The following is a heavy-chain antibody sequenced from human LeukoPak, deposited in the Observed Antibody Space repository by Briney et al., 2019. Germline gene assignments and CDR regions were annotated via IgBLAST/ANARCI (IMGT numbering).Heavy chain of an antibody. CDR2: IYYSGST. CDR3: ARDYCSSTNCYTGFYFYYMDV. D-gene: IGHD2-2*02. CDR1: GGSISSYY. V-gene: IGHV4-59*01. J-gene: IGHJ6*03. Sequence: SETLSLTCTVSGGSISSYYWSWIRQPPGKGLEWIGYIYYSGSTNYNPSLKSRVTISVDTSKNQFSLTLRSVTAADTAVYYCARDYCSSTNCYTGFYFYYMDVWGKGTTVTVSS.